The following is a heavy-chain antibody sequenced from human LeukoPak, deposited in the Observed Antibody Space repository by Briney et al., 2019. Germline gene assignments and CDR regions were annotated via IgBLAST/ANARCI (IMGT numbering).Heavy chain of an antibody. CDR3: ARSPSGSYYNFGY. CDR1: GGTFSSYT. D-gene: IGHD1-26*01. Sequence: SVKVSCKASGGTFSSYTISWVRQAPGQGLEWMGRIIPILGIANYAQKFQGRVTITADKSTSTAYMELSSLRSEDTAVYYCARSPSGSYYNFGYWGQGTLVTVSS. V-gene: IGHV1-69*02. CDR2: IIPILGIA. J-gene: IGHJ4*02.